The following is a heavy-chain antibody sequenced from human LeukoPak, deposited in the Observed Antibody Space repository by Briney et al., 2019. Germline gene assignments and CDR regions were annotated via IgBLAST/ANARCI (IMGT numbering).Heavy chain of an antibody. D-gene: IGHD3-10*01. Sequence: PGGSLRLSCEASGFTFSAYAMTWVRQAPGKGLEWVSSIGSDNKPHYSESVKGRFTISRDDAKNSLYLQMDSLRAEDTAVYYCARIHLFLDRGLIRGVDFWGQGTLVSVSS. V-gene: IGHV3-69-1*02. CDR2: IGSDNKP. CDR1: GFTFSAYA. J-gene: IGHJ4*02. CDR3: ARIHLFLDRGLIRGVDF.